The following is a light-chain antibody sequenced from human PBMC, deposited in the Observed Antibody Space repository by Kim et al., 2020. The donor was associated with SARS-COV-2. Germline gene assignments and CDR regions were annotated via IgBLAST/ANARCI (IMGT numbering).Light chain of an antibody. J-gene: IGKJ2*01. CDR1: QSVRSN. V-gene: IGKV3-15*01. CDR3: QEYNSWPPYN. Sequence: EIVMTQFPATLSVSTGERATLSCRASQSVRSNLAWYQQKPGQAPRLLIYGASTRATGIPARFSGSGSGTEFTLIISSLKSEDFAVYYCQEYNSWPPYNFGLGTKLEI. CDR2: GAS.